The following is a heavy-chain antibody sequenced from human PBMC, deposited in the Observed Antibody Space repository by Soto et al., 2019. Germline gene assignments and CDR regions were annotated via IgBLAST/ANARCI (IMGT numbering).Heavy chain of an antibody. J-gene: IGHJ5*02. CDR2: IYHTGNA. CDR3: ARDYFDSSDYTTNWFDP. Sequence: SETLSFTCSVSGDSISNSRFYWAWIRQPPGEGLEWIGSIYHTGNAYYNPSLKSRVTIFVDTSKNQFSLKLTSVTAADTALYYCARDYFDSSDYTTNWFDPWGQGSLVT. CDR1: GDSISNSRFY. V-gene: IGHV4-39*01. D-gene: IGHD3-22*01.